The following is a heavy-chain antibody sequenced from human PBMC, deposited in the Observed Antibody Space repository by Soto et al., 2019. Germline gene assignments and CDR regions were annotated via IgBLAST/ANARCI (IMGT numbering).Heavy chain of an antibody. V-gene: IGHV4-59*03. D-gene: IGHD3-22*01. CDR3: ARSSGYATPLDQ. CDR2: IYFRGTT. J-gene: IGHJ4*02. CDR1: GGSMNTYY. Sequence: QVQLQESGPGLVKPSETLSLTCTVSGGSMNTYYWSWIRQSPGKGLEWMGYIYFRGTTYYHPSLKSRVTISIDTSQNQFSLKLNSMTAADTAVYYCARSSGYATPLDQWGQGALVTVSS.